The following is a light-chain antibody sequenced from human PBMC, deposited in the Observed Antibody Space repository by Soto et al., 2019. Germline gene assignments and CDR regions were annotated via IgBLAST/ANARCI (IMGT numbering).Light chain of an antibody. CDR2: GAS. Sequence: EIVMTQSPATLSVSPGERATLSCRASQSISSDLAWYQKKPGQAPRPLIYGASTRATGIPARFSGSGSGTKFTLTISSLQSEDVAVYYCQQYNNWPLTFGGGTKVDIK. J-gene: IGKJ4*01. CDR1: QSISSD. CDR3: QQYNNWPLT. V-gene: IGKV3-15*01.